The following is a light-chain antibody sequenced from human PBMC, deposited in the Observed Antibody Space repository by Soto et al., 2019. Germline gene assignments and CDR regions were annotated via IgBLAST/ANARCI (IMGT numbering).Light chain of an antibody. CDR3: CSYAGTNTFV. V-gene: IGLV2-23*01. CDR2: EGN. J-gene: IGLJ1*01. CDR1: SSDVGSYNL. Sequence: QSALTQPASVSGSPGQSITISCTGTSSDVGSYNLVSWYQQHPGKAPKLMIYEGNKRPSGVSNRFSGSKSANTASLTISGLQTGDEADYYCCSYAGTNTFVFGTGTKLTAL.